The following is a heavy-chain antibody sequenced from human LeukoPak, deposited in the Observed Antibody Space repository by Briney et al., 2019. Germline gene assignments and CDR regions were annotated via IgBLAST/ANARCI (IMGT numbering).Heavy chain of an antibody. V-gene: IGHV1-3*03. J-gene: IGHJ4*02. CDR1: GYTFTSYG. Sequence: ASVKVSCKASGYTFTSYGISWVRQAPGQRLEWMGWINAGNGNTKYSQEFQGRVTITRDTSASTAYMELSSLRSEDMAVYYCARVRLAYYYDSSGGAFDYWGQGTLVTVSS. D-gene: IGHD3-22*01. CDR2: INAGNGNT. CDR3: ARVRLAYYYDSSGGAFDY.